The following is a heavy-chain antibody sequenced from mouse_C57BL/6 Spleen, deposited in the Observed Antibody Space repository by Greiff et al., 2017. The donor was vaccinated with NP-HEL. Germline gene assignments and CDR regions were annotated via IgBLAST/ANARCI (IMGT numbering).Heavy chain of an antibody. Sequence: QVQLQQPGAELVRPGSSVKLSCKASGYTFTSYWMHWVKQRPIQGLEWIGNIDPSDSETHYNQKFKDKATLTVDKSSSTAYMQLSSLTSEDSAVDYCARGGTGGGKVWGTGTTVTVSS. V-gene: IGHV1-52*01. CDR2: IDPSDSET. CDR3: ARGGTGGGKV. J-gene: IGHJ1*03. CDR1: GYTFTSYW. D-gene: IGHD1-1*01.